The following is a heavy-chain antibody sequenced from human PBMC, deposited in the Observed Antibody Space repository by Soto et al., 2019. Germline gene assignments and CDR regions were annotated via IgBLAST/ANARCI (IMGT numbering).Heavy chain of an antibody. CDR3: ARGVVAYDSSGYYPY. CDR2: IIPIFGTA. Sequence: ASVKVSCKASGGTFSSYAISWVRQAPGQGLEWMGGIIPIFGTANYAQKFQGRVTITADESTSTAYMELSSLRSEDTAVYYCARGVVAYDSSGYYPYWGQGTLVTVSS. V-gene: IGHV1-69*13. J-gene: IGHJ4*02. CDR1: GGTFSSYA. D-gene: IGHD3-22*01.